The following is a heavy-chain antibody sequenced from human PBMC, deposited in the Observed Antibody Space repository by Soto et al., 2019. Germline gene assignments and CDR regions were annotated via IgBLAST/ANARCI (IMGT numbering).Heavy chain of an antibody. CDR2: ISYDGSNK. D-gene: IGHD2-2*01. CDR1: GFTFSSYG. J-gene: IGHJ6*04. CDR3: ANSKGGHRDYYGMDV. Sequence: GGSLRLSCAASGFTFSSYGMHWVRQAPGKGLEWVAVISYDGSNKYYADSVKGRFTISRDNSKNTLYLQMNSLRAEDTAVYYCANSKGGHRDYYGMDVWGKGTTVTVSS. V-gene: IGHV3-30*18.